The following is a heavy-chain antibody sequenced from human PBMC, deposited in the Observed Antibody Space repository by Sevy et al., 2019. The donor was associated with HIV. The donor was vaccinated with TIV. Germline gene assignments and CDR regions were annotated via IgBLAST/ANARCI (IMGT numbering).Heavy chain of an antibody. CDR1: GYTFTTYG. D-gene: IGHD6-19*01. Sequence: ASVKVSCKASGYTFTTYGITWVRQAPGQGLEWMGWISTYNSMINYAQKFQGRVTMTTDTSTSTAYMELWSLRSEDTAVYYCARSTQVAGRGNWFDPWGQGTLVTVSS. CDR3: ARSTQVAGRGNWFDP. CDR2: ISTYNSMI. J-gene: IGHJ5*02. V-gene: IGHV1-18*01.